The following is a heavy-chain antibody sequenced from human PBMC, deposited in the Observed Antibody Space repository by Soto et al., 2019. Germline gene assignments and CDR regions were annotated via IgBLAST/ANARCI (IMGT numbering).Heavy chain of an antibody. CDR1: GFTLSSYS. D-gene: IGHD6-19*01. CDR2: ISGSGGTI. J-gene: IGHJ4*02. CDR3: ARETGLRSTGWSYYFDF. V-gene: IGHV3-48*02. Sequence: EVQLVESGGGLVQPGGSLRLYCAASGFTLSSYSMHWVRQAPGKGLEWVSYISGSGGTIYYADSVKGRFTISRDNAKNSLSVQMNSLRDEDTAVYFCARETGLRSTGWSYYFDFWVQGTLVTVSS.